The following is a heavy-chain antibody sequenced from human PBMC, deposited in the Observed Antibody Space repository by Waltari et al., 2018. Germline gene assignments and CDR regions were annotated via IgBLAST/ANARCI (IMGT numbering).Heavy chain of an antibody. CDR3: ARYWVSGGFHFDY. D-gene: IGHD2-8*02. J-gene: IGHJ4*02. CDR2: INYRGTT. V-gene: IGHV4-39*01. Sequence: QLQLQESGPGLVKPSETLSLTCTVSGGSITSDTYYWSWIRQPPGKGLEWIASINYRGTTYYNPSLKSGVIISIDTSKNQFSLELNSVTAADTVVYYCARYWVSGGFHFDYWGQGALVTVSS. CDR1: GGSITSDTYY.